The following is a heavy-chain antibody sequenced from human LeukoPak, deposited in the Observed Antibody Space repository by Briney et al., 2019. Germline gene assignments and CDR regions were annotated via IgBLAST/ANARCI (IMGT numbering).Heavy chain of an antibody. CDR3: AKCYYDSSGYYFGAFDI. V-gene: IGHV3-21*04. Sequence: GGSLRLSCAASGFTFSSYSMNWVRQAPGKGLEWVSSISSSSSYIYYADSVKGRFTISRDNAKNSLYLQMNSLRAEDTAVYYCAKCYYDSSGYYFGAFDIWGQGTMVTVSS. CDR1: GFTFSSYS. J-gene: IGHJ3*02. CDR2: ISSSSSYI. D-gene: IGHD3-22*01.